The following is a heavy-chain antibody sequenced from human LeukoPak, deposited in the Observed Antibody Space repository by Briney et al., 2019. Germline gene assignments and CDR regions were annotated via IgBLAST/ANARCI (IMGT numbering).Heavy chain of an antibody. Sequence: SETLSLTCIVSGDSISNYFWNWIRQSPGKGLEWIGYIYYSGCTYYNPSLKSRVSISVDTSKNQFSLKLRSVTAADTAVYYCARAGMAIETAGAIHNWFDPWGQGTQVTVSS. CDR3: ARAGMAIETAGAIHNWFDP. D-gene: IGHD6-13*01. CDR1: GDSISNYF. V-gene: IGHV4-59*06. CDR2: IYYSGCT. J-gene: IGHJ5*02.